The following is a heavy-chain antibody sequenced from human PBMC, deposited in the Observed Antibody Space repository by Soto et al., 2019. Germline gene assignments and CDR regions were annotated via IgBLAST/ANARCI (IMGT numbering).Heavy chain of an antibody. CDR3: AKRTVGWYFDL. Sequence: EVQMLESGGGLVQPGGSLRLSCAASGFTFSSYAMSWVRQAPGKGLEWVSAISGSGDSTYYADSVKGRFTISRDNSKNTQYLQMNSLRAEDTAVYYCAKRTVGWYFDLWGRGTLVTVSS. CDR1: GFTFSSYA. J-gene: IGHJ2*01. CDR2: ISGSGDST. V-gene: IGHV3-23*01. D-gene: IGHD4-17*01.